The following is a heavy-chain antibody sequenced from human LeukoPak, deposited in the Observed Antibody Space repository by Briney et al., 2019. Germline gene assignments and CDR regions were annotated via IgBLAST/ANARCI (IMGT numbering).Heavy chain of an antibody. CDR2: ISSSSSYI. Sequence: GGSLRLSCAASGFTFSSYSMNWVRQAPGKGLEWVSSISSSSSYIYYADSVKGRFTISRDNAKNSLYLQMNSLRAEDTAVYYCAREGYSSSWYYYYYMDVWGKGTTATVSS. D-gene: IGHD6-13*01. CDR3: AREGYSSSWYYYYYMDV. V-gene: IGHV3-21*01. CDR1: GFTFSSYS. J-gene: IGHJ6*03.